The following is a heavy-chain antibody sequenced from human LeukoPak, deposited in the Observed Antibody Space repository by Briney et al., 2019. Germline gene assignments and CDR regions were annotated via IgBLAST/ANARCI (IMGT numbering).Heavy chain of an antibody. V-gene: IGHV1-18*01. CDR3: VRLFQGYCSSTSCYTAYYYYYYMDV. J-gene: IGHJ6*03. CDR2: ISAYNGNT. D-gene: IGHD2-2*02. Sequence: ASVKVSCKASGYTFTSYGISWVRQAPGQGLEWMGWISAYNGNTNYAQKLQGRVTMTTDTSTSTAYMELRSLRSDDTAVYYCVRLFQGYCSSTSCYTAYYYYYYMDVWGKGTTVTVSS. CDR1: GYTFTSYG.